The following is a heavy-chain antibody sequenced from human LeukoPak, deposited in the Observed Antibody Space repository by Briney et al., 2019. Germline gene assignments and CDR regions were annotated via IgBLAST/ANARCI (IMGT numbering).Heavy chain of an antibody. J-gene: IGHJ4*02. V-gene: IGHV3-33*01. Sequence: GGSLRLSCEVSGFTFRNHSMYWARQAPGRGLETLSATWYDGSNQYSAHSVKGRFIISRDHSKTPLFLQMHSPRAEDTAVYFRARDIYSRYLDQWGQGPLVTVSS. D-gene: IGHD4-11*01. CDR2: TWYDGSNQ. CDR1: GFTFRNHS. CDR3: ARDIYSRYLDQ.